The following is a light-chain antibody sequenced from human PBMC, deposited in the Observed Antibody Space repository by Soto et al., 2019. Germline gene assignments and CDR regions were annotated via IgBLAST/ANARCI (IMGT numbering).Light chain of an antibody. CDR3: QQSSNCPRT. CDR2: GAS. J-gene: IGKJ1*01. V-gene: IGKV3-15*01. Sequence: EIVMTQSPATLSVSPGERVTLSCRASQFISNSLAWYQQRPGQPPRLLIYGASTRAAGISARFSGSGSGTEFTLTISSLQSEDVAVYYCQQSSNCPRTFGQGTKVDIK. CDR1: QFISNS.